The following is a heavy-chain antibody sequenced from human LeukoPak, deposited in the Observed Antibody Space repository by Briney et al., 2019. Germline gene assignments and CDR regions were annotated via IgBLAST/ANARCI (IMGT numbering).Heavy chain of an antibody. Sequence: PSETLSLTCAVYGGSFSGYYWSWIRQPPGKGPEWIGEINHSGSTNYNPSLKSRVTISVDTSKNQFSLKLSSVTAADTAVYYCARWRLRLSPSPHAFDIWGQGTMVTVSS. V-gene: IGHV4-34*01. D-gene: IGHD4-17*01. CDR2: INHSGST. CDR1: GGSFSGYY. J-gene: IGHJ3*02. CDR3: ARWRLRLSPSPHAFDI.